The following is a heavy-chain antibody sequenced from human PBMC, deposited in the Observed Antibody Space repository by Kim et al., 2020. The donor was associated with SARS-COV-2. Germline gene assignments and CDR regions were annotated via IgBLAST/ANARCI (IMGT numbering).Heavy chain of an antibody. J-gene: IGHJ4*02. CDR3: VRGFFQGPFYC. CDR1: GFTFDDYG. V-gene: IGHV3-20*01. Sequence: GGSLRLSCAASGFTFDDYGMSWVRQTPGKGLEWISGISRSGGSTDYVDSAKGRFTISRDNAKNSLYLQMNSLRVDDTALYHCVRGFFQGPFYCWGQGPLVTVSS. CDR2: ISRSGGST.